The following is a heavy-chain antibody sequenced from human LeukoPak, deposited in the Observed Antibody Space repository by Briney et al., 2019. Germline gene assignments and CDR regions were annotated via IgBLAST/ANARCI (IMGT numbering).Heavy chain of an antibody. V-gene: IGHV3-73*01. CDR1: GFTFSGSA. D-gene: IGHD1-26*01. Sequence: PGGSLRLSCAASGFTFSGSAMHWVRQASGKGLEWVGRIRSKANSYATAYAASVKGRFAISRDDSKNTAYLQMNSLKTEDTAVYYCTRSYSGSYPFRYYYYMDVWGKGTTVTVSS. J-gene: IGHJ6*03. CDR3: TRSYSGSYPFRYYYYMDV. CDR2: IRSKANSYAT.